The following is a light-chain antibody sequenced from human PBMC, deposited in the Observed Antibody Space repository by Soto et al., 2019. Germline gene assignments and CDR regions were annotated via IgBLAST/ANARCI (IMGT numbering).Light chain of an antibody. Sequence: SRRASETIRNLLAWYQQRPGQAPRLLIYDAFSRAPGIPARFSVCGSGTDFTLTIGGLEPEHFGVYYCQQRHNWCSAIGQGTRLEIK. J-gene: IGKJ5*01. V-gene: IGKV3-11*01. CDR1: ETIRNL. CDR2: DAF. CDR3: QQRHNWCSA.